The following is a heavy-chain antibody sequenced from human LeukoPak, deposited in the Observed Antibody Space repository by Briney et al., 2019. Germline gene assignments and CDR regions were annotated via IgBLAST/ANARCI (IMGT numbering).Heavy chain of an antibody. V-gene: IGHV3-23*01. J-gene: IGHJ4*02. CDR3: AKHANVRSSSWYNY. CDR2: ISGSGGST. CDR1: GFTFSNYA. Sequence: GGSLRLSCAASGFTFSNYAMSWVRQAPGKGLEWVSAISGSGGSTYYADSVKGRFTISRDNSKNTLYLQMNSLRAEDTAVYYCAKHANVRSSSWYNYWGQGTLVTVSS. D-gene: IGHD6-13*01.